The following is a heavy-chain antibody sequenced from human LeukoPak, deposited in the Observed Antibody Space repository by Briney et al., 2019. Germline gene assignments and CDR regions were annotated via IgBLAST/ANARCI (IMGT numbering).Heavy chain of an antibody. J-gene: IGHJ5*02. CDR3: ARVGVVVVATSPPNWFDP. D-gene: IGHD2-15*01. Sequence: GSLRLSCAASGFTFSDYYMSWIRQAPGKGLEWVSYISSSGSTIYYADSVKGRFTISRDNAKNSLYLQMNSLRAEDTAVYYCARVGVVVVATSPPNWFDPWGQGTLVTVSS. CDR1: GFTFSDYY. V-gene: IGHV3-11*01. CDR2: ISSSGSTI.